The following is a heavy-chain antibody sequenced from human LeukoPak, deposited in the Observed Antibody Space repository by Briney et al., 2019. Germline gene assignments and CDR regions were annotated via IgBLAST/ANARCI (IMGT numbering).Heavy chain of an antibody. J-gene: IGHJ4*02. V-gene: IGHV4-4*07. D-gene: IGHD3-10*01. CDR1: GGSISDYY. CDR2: IYSSGST. CDR3: ARSLYYGSGSYPD. Sequence: SETLSLTCTVSGGSISDYYWSWIRQPAGKGLEWIGHIYSSGSTYYNPSLKSRVTMSVDMSKNQFSLKLSSVTAADTAVYYCARSLYYGSGSYPDWGQGTLVTVSS.